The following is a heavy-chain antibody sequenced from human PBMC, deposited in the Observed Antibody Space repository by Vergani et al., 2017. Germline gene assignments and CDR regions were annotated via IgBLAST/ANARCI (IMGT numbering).Heavy chain of an antibody. CDR3: SKDLGTSSGGGWFDP. J-gene: IGHJ5*02. D-gene: IGHD6-6*01. CDR2: ISWNSNSI. Sequence: EVQLEESGGGLVLPGRSLRLSCVASGFTSAGYAMHWVRQAPGKGLEWVSGISWNSNSIGYADSVKGRFTISRDNAKNSLYLQMNSVRAEATALYYCSKDLGTSSGGGWFDPWGQGALVTVSS. V-gene: IGHV3-9*02. CDR1: GFTSAGYA.